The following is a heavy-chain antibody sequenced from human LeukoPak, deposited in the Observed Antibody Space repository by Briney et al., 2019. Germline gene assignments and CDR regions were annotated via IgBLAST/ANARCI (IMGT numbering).Heavy chain of an antibody. CDR1: GYTFTSYD. CDR3: ANPGEAAAFDI. V-gene: IGHV7-4-1*02. J-gene: IGHJ3*02. Sequence: GVSVKVPCKASGYTFTSYDINWVRQAPGQGLEWMGWINTNTGNPTYAQGFTGRFVFSLDTSVSTAYLQISSLKAEDTAVYYCANPGEAAAFDIWGQGTMVTVSS. CDR2: INTNTGNP. D-gene: IGHD1-14*01.